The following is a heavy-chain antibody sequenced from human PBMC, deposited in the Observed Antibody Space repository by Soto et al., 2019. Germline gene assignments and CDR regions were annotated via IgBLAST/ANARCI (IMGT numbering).Heavy chain of an antibody. CDR3: ARAFPHYYGSGVVAFDI. V-gene: IGHV3-48*01. J-gene: IGHJ3*02. CDR2: ISSSSSTI. Sequence: GGSLRLSCAASGFTFSSYSMNWVRQAPGKGLEWVSYISSSSSTIYYADSVKGRFTISRDNAKNSLYLQMNSLRAEDTAVYYCARAFPHYYGSGVVAFDIWGQGTMVTVSS. CDR1: GFTFSSYS. D-gene: IGHD3-10*01.